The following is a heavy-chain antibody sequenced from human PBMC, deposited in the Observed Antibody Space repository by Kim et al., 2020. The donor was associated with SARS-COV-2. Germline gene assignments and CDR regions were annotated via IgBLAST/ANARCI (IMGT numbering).Heavy chain of an antibody. CDR3: AREGNYDFWSGYSIFDY. D-gene: IGHD3-3*01. V-gene: IGHV4-4*07. CDR2: IYTSGST. CDR1: GGSISSYY. Sequence: SETLSLTCTVSGGSISSYYWSWIRQPAGKGLEWIGRIYTSGSTNYNPSLKSRVTMSVDTSKNQFSLKLSSVTAADTAVYYCAREGNYDFWSGYSIFDYWGQGTLVTVSS. J-gene: IGHJ4*02.